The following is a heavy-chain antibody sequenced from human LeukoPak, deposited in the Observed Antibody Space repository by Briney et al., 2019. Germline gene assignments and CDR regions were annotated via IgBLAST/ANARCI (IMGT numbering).Heavy chain of an antibody. CDR1: GGSVSTYY. D-gene: IGHD3-16*02. CDR2: IYNGGSA. J-gene: IGHJ4*02. CDR3: ASHVRYSYVFFDY. Sequence: SETLSLTCTVSGGSVSTYYWSWIRQLPGKGLEWIGYIYNGGSANYNPSLKSRVAISLDTSKNQFSLKLTSVTATDTAVYYCASHVRYSYVFFDYWGQGTLVTVSS. V-gene: IGHV4-59*08.